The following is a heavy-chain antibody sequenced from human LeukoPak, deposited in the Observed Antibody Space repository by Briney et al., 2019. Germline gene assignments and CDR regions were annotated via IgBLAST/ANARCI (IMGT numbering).Heavy chain of an antibody. CDR3: ARGLGGSERWLQYLVY. J-gene: IGHJ4*02. D-gene: IGHD5-24*01. CDR1: GYTFTSYY. CDR2: INPSGGST. V-gene: IGHV1-46*01. Sequence: ASVKVSCKASGYTFTSYYMHWVRQAPGQGLEWMGIINPSGGSTSYAQKFQGRVTMTRDTSTSTVYMELSSLRSEDTAVYYCARGLGGSERWLQYLVYWGQGTLVTVSS.